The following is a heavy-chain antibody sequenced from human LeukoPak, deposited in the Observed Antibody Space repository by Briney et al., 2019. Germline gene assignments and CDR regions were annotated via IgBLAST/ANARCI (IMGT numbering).Heavy chain of an antibody. J-gene: IGHJ4*02. CDR1: GFTFSGSA. V-gene: IGHV3-73*01. CDR3: TRPAAPCGDCNLYYFDY. D-gene: IGHD2-21*02. Sequence: GGSLRLSCAASGFTFSGSAMHWVRQASGKGLEWVGRIRSIANSYATAYAASVKGRFTISRDDSKNTAYLQMNSLKTEDTAVYYCTRPAAPCGDCNLYYFDYWGQGTLVTVSS. CDR2: IRSIANSYAT.